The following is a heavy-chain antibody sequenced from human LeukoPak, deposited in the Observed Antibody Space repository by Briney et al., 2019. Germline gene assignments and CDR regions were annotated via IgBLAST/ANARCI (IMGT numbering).Heavy chain of an antibody. CDR3: ARLNWNDGIYYYYYMDV. J-gene: IGHJ6*03. CDR1: GYSVNTYW. CDR2: IYPGDSGT. Sequence: GESLKISGKGSGYSVNTYWIGWVRQMPGKGLEWMGIIYPGDSGTRYSPSFQGQVTISADKSISTAYLQWSSLKASDTAMYYCARLNWNDGIYYYYYMDVWGKGTTVTVSS. D-gene: IGHD1-1*01. V-gene: IGHV5-51*01.